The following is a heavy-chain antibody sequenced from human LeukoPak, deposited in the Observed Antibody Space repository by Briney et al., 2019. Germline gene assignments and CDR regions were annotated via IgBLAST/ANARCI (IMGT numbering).Heavy chain of an antibody. V-gene: IGHV4-34*01. CDR3: ARGLYYYGSGSQLDY. D-gene: IGHD3-10*01. J-gene: IGHJ4*02. Sequence: SGTLSLTCAVYGGSFSGYYWSWIRQPPGKGLEWIGEINHSGSTNYNPSLKSRVTISVDTSKNQFSLKLSSVTAADTAVYYCARGLYYYGSGSQLDYWGQGTLVTVSS. CDR2: INHSGST. CDR1: GGSFSGYY.